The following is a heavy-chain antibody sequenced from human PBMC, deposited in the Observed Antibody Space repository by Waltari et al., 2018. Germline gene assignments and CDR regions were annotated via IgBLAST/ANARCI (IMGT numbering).Heavy chain of an antibody. J-gene: IGHJ6*02. D-gene: IGHD3-10*01. Sequence: QVQLVESGGGVVQPGRSLRLSCPASGFPFIRYAMPWVRQAPGKGLEWVAVISYDGSNKYYADSVKGRFTISRDNSKNTLYLQMNSLRAEDTAVYYCARDRGSYFAMDVWGQGTTVTVSS. CDR1: GFPFIRYA. V-gene: IGHV3-30*01. CDR3: ARDRGSYFAMDV. CDR2: ISYDGSNK.